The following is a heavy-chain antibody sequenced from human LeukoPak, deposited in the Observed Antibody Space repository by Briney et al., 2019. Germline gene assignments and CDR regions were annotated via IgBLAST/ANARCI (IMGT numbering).Heavy chain of an antibody. CDR3: ARLAGYLDWLDY. CDR1: GYSISSGYY. V-gene: IGHV4-38-2*01. J-gene: IGHJ4*02. Sequence: SETLSLTCAVSGYSISSGYYWGWIRQPPGKGLEWIGSIYHSGSTYYNPSLKSRVTISVDTSKNQFSLKLSSVTAADTAVYYCARLAGYLDWLDYLGQGTLVTVSS. D-gene: IGHD3-9*01. CDR2: IYHSGST.